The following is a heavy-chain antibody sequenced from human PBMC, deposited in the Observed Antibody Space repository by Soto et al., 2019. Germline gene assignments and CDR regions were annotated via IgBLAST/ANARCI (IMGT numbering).Heavy chain of an antibody. CDR1: GFTCGDYA. D-gene: IGHD4-17*01. CDR3: NTGDYAYYYYYGMDV. Sequence: QAGGSLRLSCTASGFTCGDYAMSWVRQAPGKGLEWVGFIRSKAYGGTTEYAASVKGRFTISRDDSKSIAYLQMNSLKTEDTAVYYCNTGDYAYYYYYGMDVWGQGPTVAVSS. CDR2: IRSKAYGGTT. V-gene: IGHV3-49*04. J-gene: IGHJ6*02.